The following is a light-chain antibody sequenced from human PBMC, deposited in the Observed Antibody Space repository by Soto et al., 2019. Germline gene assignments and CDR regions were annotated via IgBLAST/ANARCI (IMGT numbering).Light chain of an antibody. J-gene: IGLJ1*01. V-gene: IGLV1-44*01. CDR1: SSNIGSNT. Sequence: QSVLTQPPSASGTPGQRVTISCSGSSSNIGSNTVNWYQQLPGTAPKLLIYNNNQRPSGVPDRFSGSKSGTSASLAISGPQSGDEADYYCAAWDDSLNGFVFGPGTKVTVL. CDR3: AAWDDSLNGFV. CDR2: NNN.